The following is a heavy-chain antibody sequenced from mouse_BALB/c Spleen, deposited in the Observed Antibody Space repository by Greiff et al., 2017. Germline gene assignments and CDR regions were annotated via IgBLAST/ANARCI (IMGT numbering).Heavy chain of an antibody. Sequence: QVQLQQPGAELVKPGAPVKLSCKASGYTFTSYWMNWVKQRPGRGLEWIGRIDPSDSETHYNQKFKDKATLTVDKSSSTAYIQLSSLTSEDSAVYYCARAGPLYYFGYWGQGTTLTVSS. CDR2: IDPSDSET. V-gene: IGHV1-69*02. CDR1: GYTFTSYW. CDR3: ARAGPLYYFGY. J-gene: IGHJ2*01. D-gene: IGHD3-3*01.